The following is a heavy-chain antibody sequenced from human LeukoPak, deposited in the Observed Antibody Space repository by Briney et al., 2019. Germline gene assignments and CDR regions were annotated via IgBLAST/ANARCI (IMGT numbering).Heavy chain of an antibody. Sequence: GGSLRLSCAASGFTFSSYGMHWVRQAPGKGLEGVAVIWYDGSNKYYADSVKGRFTISRDNSKNTLYLQMNSLRAEDTAVYSCAKDSHCSGGSCYSYYFDYWGQGTLVTVSS. D-gene: IGHD2-15*01. CDR3: AKDSHCSGGSCYSYYFDY. CDR1: GFTFSSYG. J-gene: IGHJ4*02. V-gene: IGHV3-33*06. CDR2: IWYDGSNK.